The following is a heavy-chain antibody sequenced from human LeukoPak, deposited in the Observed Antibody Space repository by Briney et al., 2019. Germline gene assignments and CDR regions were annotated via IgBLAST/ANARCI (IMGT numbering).Heavy chain of an antibody. CDR3: ARAVSDYGDYYFDY. Sequence: PGGSLRLSCAASGFTFSSYAMSWVRQAPGKGLEWVSAISGSGGSTYYADSVKGRFTISRDNSKNTLYLQMNSLRAEDTAVYYCARAVSDYGDYYFDYWGQGTLVTVSS. CDR1: GFTFSSYA. CDR2: ISGSGGST. D-gene: IGHD4-17*01. J-gene: IGHJ4*02. V-gene: IGHV3-23*01.